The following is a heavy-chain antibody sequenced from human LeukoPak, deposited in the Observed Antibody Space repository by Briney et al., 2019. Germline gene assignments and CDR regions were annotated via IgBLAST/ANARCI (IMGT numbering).Heavy chain of an antibody. CDR2: ISSSGSTI. CDR3: AREVQWQVGKGLHYGLDV. CDR1: GFTFSDYY. J-gene: IGHJ6*02. D-gene: IGHD6-19*01. Sequence: PGGSLRLSCAASGFTFSDYYMSWIRQAPGKGLEWVSYISSSGSTIYYADSVKGRFTISRDNAKNSLYLQMNSLRAEDTAVYYCAREVQWQVGKGLHYGLDVWGQGTTVTVSS. V-gene: IGHV3-11*01.